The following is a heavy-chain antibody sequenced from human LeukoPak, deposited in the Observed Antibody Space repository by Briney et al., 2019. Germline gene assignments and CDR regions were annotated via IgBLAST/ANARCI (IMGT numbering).Heavy chain of an antibody. J-gene: IGHJ6*02. V-gene: IGHV1-8*01. CDR3: ARGSAYYYDSSGYYYYYSMDV. Sequence: ASVKVSFKASGYTFTSYDINWVRQAAGQGLEWMGWMNPNSGNTGYAQKFQGRVTMTRNTFISTAYMELSSLRSEDTAVYYCARGSAYYYDSSGYYYYYSMDVWGQGTTVTVSS. CDR2: MNPNSGNT. D-gene: IGHD3-22*01. CDR1: GYTFTSYD.